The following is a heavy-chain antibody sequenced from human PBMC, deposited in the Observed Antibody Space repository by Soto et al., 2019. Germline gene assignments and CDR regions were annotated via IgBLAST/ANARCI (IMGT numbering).Heavy chain of an antibody. CDR1: GLPFSSHA. CDR3: ANEIAHKDY. V-gene: IGHV3-23*01. Sequence: EVQLLESGGGLVQPGGSLRLSCAASGLPFSSHAMSWVRQAPGKGLEWVSSISISGGNTYYADSVRGRFTISRDNSKNTLYLHMNSLTVEDTAIYYCANEIAHKDYWGQGTLVTVSS. D-gene: IGHD6-13*01. CDR2: ISISGGNT. J-gene: IGHJ4*02.